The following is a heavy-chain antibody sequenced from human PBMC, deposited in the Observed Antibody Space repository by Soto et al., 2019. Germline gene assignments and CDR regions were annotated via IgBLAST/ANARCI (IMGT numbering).Heavy chain of an antibody. J-gene: IGHJ4*02. V-gene: IGHV3-30*03. CDR2: ISYDGSNK. CDR3: ARYSGKYQGPIDY. Sequence: VQLLESGGGLVQPGGSLRLSCAASGFTFTSYAVSWVRQAPGKGLEWLAVISYDGSNKHYADSVKGRFTVSRDNSKNTLYLQMNSLRAEDTAVYFCARYSGKYQGPIDYWGQGTLVTVSS. CDR1: GFTFTSYA. D-gene: IGHD1-26*01.